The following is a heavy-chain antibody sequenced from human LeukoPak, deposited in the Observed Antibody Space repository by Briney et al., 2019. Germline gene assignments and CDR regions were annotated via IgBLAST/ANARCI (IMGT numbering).Heavy chain of an antibody. CDR3: ARFASSGWYRVYYGMDV. Sequence: PSGTLSLTCTASGGSISSYNWSWIRQPPGKGLEWIWYIYYSGSTIYNPSLKSRVSISVDTSKNHFSPKLSSVTAADTAVYYCARFASSGWYRVYYGMDVWGQGTTVTVSS. CDR1: GGSISSYN. CDR2: IYYSGST. D-gene: IGHD6-19*01. J-gene: IGHJ6*02. V-gene: IGHV4-59*01.